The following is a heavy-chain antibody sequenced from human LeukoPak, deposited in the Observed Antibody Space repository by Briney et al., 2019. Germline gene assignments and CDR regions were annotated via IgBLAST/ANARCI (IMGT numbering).Heavy chain of an antibody. CDR1: GVSFSGYY. Sequence: PSETLSLTCAVYGVSFSGYYWSWIRQPPGKGLEWIGEINHSGSTNYSPSLKSRVTISVDTSKNQISLKLSSVTAADTAVYYCARGKIAARRTPIDYWGQGTLVTVSS. J-gene: IGHJ4*02. D-gene: IGHD6-6*01. CDR2: INHSGST. CDR3: ARGKIAARRTPIDY. V-gene: IGHV4-34*01.